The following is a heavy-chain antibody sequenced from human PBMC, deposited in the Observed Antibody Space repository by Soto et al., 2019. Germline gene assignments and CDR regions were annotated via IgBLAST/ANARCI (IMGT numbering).Heavy chain of an antibody. CDR3: ARGVGYGSGSYTY. V-gene: IGHV4-34*01. CDR2: INHSGST. D-gene: IGHD3-10*01. Sequence: SETLSLTCAVYGGSFSGYYWSWIRQPPGKGLEWIGEINHSGSTNYNPSLKSRVTISVDTSKNQFSLKLSSVTAADTAVYSCARGVGYGSGSYTYWGQGTLVTVSS. CDR1: GGSFSGYY. J-gene: IGHJ4*02.